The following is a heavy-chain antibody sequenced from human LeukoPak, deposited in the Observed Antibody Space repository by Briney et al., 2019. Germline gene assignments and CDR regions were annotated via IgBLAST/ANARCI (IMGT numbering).Heavy chain of an antibody. CDR1: GGSISSSSYY. CDR2: IYYSGST. Sequence: SETLSLTCTVSGGSISSSSYYWGWIRQPPGKGLEWIGSIYYSGSTYYNPSLKSRVTISVDTSKNQFSLKLSSVTAADTAVYYCARGYGSSGSHNWFDPRGQGTLVTVSS. V-gene: IGHV4-39*07. CDR3: ARGYGSSGSHNWFDP. D-gene: IGHD6-25*01. J-gene: IGHJ5*02.